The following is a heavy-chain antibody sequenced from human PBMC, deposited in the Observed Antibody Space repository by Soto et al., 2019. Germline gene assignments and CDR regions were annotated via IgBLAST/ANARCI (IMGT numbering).Heavy chain of an antibody. CDR3: AKGVVPSSWKDWFDP. Sequence: EVQLLESGGGLVQPGGSLRLSCAASGFTFSSYVMSWVRQAPGKGLEWVSAISGSGGTTYYADSVKGRFTISRDNSKNTLNLQMNSLRAEDTAVYYCAKGVVPSSWKDWFDPWGQGTLVTVSS. CDR2: ISGSGGTT. D-gene: IGHD1-1*01. V-gene: IGHV3-23*01. CDR1: GFTFSSYV. J-gene: IGHJ5*02.